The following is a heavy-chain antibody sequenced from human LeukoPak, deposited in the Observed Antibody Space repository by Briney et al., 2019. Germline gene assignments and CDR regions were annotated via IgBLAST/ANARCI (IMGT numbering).Heavy chain of an antibody. Sequence: PGGSLRLSCAASGFTFSTYSMSWVRQAPGKGLDWVSSISGRSSYMYYADSVKGRFTISRDSAKNSLYLQMNSLRAEDTAVYYCARGPYDFWSGYEFYFDYWGQGTLVTVSS. D-gene: IGHD3-3*01. CDR3: ARGPYDFWSGYEFYFDY. CDR2: ISGRSSYM. J-gene: IGHJ4*02. V-gene: IGHV3-21*01. CDR1: GFTFSTYS.